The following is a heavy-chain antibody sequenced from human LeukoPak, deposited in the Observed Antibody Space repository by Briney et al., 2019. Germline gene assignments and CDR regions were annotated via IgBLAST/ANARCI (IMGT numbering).Heavy chain of an antibody. CDR1: GFTFSRFW. Sequence: PGGSLRLSCAASGFTFSRFWMSWVRQAPGKGLEWVANVKEDGSEKYYVDSVKGRFTISRDNAKNSLYLQMNSLRAEDTAVYYCARHGSIVAAGTFDYWGQGTLVTVSS. J-gene: IGHJ4*02. CDR2: VKEDGSEK. D-gene: IGHD6-13*01. CDR3: ARHGSIVAAGTFDY. V-gene: IGHV3-7*04.